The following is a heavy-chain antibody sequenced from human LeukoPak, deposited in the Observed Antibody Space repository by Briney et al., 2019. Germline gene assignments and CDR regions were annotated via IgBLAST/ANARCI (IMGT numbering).Heavy chain of an antibody. V-gene: IGHV1-2*02. CDR2: ISPNSGGT. CDR1: GYTFTAYY. J-gene: IGHJ2*01. Sequence: GASVKVSCKASGYTFTAYYIHWVRHAPGQGLEWMVWISPNSGGTDYAQEFQGRVTMTRDTSISTAYVELSSLTSDDTAVYYCAIQPWGSGNNWYFDLWGRGTLVTVSS. CDR3: AIQPWGSGNNWYFDL. D-gene: IGHD7-27*01.